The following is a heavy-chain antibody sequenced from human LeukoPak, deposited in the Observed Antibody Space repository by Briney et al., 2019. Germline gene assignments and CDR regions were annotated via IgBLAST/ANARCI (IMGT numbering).Heavy chain of an antibody. Sequence: PGRSLRLSCAASEFTFSSYGMHWVRQAPGKGLEWVAVISYDGSNKDYADSVKGRFTISRDNSKNTLYLQMNSLRAEDTAVYYCAKAFITPYYYYGMDVWGQGTTVTVSS. J-gene: IGHJ6*02. V-gene: IGHV3-30*18. CDR1: EFTFSSYG. CDR3: AKAFITPYYYYGMDV. CDR2: ISYDGSNK. D-gene: IGHD3-16*02.